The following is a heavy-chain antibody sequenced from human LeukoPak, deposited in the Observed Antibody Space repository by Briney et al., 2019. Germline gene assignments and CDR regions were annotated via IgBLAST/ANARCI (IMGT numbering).Heavy chain of an antibody. CDR1: GFPFSDYV. J-gene: IGHJ4*02. CDR2: IRYDGNNK. D-gene: IGHD6-19*01. V-gene: IGHV3-30*02. CDR3: AKDRWGAVASFDY. Sequence: GGSLRLSCAASGFPFSDYVMHWVRQAPGKGLEWVAVIRYDGNNKYYADSVKGRFTISRDNSKNTLYLQMNSLGTEDTAVYYCAKDRWGAVASFDYWGQGTLVTVSS.